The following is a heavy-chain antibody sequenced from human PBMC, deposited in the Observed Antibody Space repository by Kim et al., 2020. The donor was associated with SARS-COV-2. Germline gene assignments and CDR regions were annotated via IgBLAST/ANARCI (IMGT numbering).Heavy chain of an antibody. Sequence: GGSLRLSCSASGFTFSSYAMHWVRQAPGKGLEYVSAISSNGGSTYYADSVKGRFTISRDNSKNTLYLQMSSLRAEDTAVYYCVKEKENIAARPFDYWGQGTLVTVSS. CDR3: VKEKENIAARPFDY. V-gene: IGHV3-64D*06. CDR2: ISSNGGST. D-gene: IGHD6-6*01. J-gene: IGHJ4*02. CDR1: GFTFSSYA.